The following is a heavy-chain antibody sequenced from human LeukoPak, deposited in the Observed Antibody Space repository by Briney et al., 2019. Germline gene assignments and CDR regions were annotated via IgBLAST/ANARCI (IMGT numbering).Heavy chain of an antibody. CDR1: GGTFSSYA. J-gene: IGHJ4*02. CDR3: ARGGRAYYYDSSGHDY. D-gene: IGHD3-22*01. V-gene: IGHV1-69*13. CDR2: IIPIFGTA. Sequence: ASVKVSCQASGGTFSSYAISWVRQAPGQGLEWMGGIIPIFGTANYAQKFQGRVTITADESTSTAYMELSSLRSEDTAVYYCARGGRAYYYDSSGHDYWGQGTLVTVSS.